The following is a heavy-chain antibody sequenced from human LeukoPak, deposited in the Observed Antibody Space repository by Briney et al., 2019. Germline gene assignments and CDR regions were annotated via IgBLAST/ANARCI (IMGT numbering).Heavy chain of an antibody. Sequence: GGSLRLSCAASGFTFSSYGTHWVRQAPGKGLEWVAVISYDGSNKYYADSVKGRFTISRDNSKNTLYLQMNSLRAEDTAVYYCAKEPGAAHYYYYGMDVWGQGTTVTVSS. CDR1: GFTFSSYG. CDR3: AKEPGAAHYYYYGMDV. V-gene: IGHV3-30*18. J-gene: IGHJ6*02. D-gene: IGHD1-26*01. CDR2: ISYDGSNK.